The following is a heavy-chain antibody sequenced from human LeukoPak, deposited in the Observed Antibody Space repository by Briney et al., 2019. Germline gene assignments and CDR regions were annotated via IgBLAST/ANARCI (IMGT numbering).Heavy chain of an antibody. CDR2: TYYRSKWYN. CDR3: ARGISSWYRDDAFDI. Sequence: SQTPSLTSALSRDSASSNSAGWNCTRHPPSRCLGWLGRTYYRSKWYNDYAVSVKSRITINPDTSKNQSSLQLNSVTPEDTAVYYCARGISSWYRDDAFDIWGQGTMVTVSS. J-gene: IGHJ3*02. D-gene: IGHD6-13*01. CDR1: RDSASSNSAG. V-gene: IGHV6-1*01.